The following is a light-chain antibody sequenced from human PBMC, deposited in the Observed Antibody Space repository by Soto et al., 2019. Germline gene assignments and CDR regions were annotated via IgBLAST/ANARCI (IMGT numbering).Light chain of an antibody. CDR1: SSDVGGYNY. J-gene: IGLJ1*01. CDR2: DVT. Sequence: QSGLTQPASVSGSPGQSITISCTGTSSDVGGYNYVSWYQQQPGKAPKFMIYDVTNRPSGVSNRFSGSKSGNTASLTISGLQAEDEADYYCCSYTTSNTRQIVFVTGTKVTVL. CDR3: CSYTTSNTRQIV. V-gene: IGLV2-14*01.